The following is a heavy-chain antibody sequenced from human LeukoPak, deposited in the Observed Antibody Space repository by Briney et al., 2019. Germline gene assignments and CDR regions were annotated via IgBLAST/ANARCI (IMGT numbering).Heavy chain of an antibody. Sequence: GGSLRLSCAASGLSFSSYSMNWVRQAPGKGLEWVSSISSAGGYIHYADSVKGRFTISRDNAKNSLYLQMNSLRVEDTAIYYCARDEGSDYYYYYMDVRGKGTTVTVSS. D-gene: IGHD6-19*01. CDR3: ARDEGSDYYYYYMDV. V-gene: IGHV3-21*01. CDR2: ISSAGGYI. CDR1: GLSFSSYS. J-gene: IGHJ6*03.